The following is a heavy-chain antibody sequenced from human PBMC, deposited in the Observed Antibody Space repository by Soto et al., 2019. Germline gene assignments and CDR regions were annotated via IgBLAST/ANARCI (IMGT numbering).Heavy chain of an antibody. J-gene: IGHJ4*02. CDR1: GDSFSNTNW. V-gene: IGHV4-4*02. CDR2: IYHSGST. CDR3: AKRSLRRLRFVETH. D-gene: IGHD3-3*01. Sequence: SETLSLTCAVSGDSFSNTNWWSWVRQPPGKGLEWIGEIYHSGSTNYNPSLRSRVTISLDKSKNQFSLNLTSVTAADTAFYYCAKRSLRRLRFVETHWGQGTLVTVS.